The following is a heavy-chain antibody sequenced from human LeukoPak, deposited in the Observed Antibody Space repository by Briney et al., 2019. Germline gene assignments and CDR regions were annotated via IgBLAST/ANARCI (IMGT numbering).Heavy chain of an antibody. CDR2: IYSGGST. J-gene: IGHJ6*03. CDR3: ARAQWPAYSYYYMDV. Sequence: GGSLTPACAASGFTVGFNFMSWVRHAPGEGLGWVSVIYSGGSTYYPDSVRGRFSISRDDSTNTLYHQMNSLTAEDTAIYYCARAQWPAYSYYYMDVWGKGTTVTVSS. V-gene: IGHV3-53*01. CDR1: GFTVGFNF. D-gene: IGHD6-19*01.